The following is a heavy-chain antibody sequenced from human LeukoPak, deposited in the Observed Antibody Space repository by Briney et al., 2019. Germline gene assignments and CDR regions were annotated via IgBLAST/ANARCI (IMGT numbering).Heavy chain of an antibody. V-gene: IGHV3-30*04. D-gene: IGHD1/OR15-1a*01. CDR1: GFTFSSYA. CDR3: AKGGRLTTLYNWFDP. J-gene: IGHJ5*02. CDR2: ISYDGSNK. Sequence: GGSLRLSCAASGFTFSSYAMHWVRQAPGKGLERVAVISYDGSNKYYADSVKGRFTISRDNAKNSLYLQMNSLRPEDTALYYCAKGGRLTTLYNWFDPWGQGTLVTVSS.